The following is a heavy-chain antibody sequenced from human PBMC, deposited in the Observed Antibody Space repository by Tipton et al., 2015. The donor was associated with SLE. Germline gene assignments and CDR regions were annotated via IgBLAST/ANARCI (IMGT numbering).Heavy chain of an antibody. CDR2: ISSSSSYT. D-gene: IGHD6-25*01. CDR3: ARGGSGTSFDY. CDR1: GFTFSDFY. V-gene: IGHV3-11*05. Sequence: GSLRLSCAASGFTFSDFYMSWIRQAPGKGLEWVSYISSSSSYTNYADSVKGRFTISRDNAKNSLCLQMNSLRAEDTAVYYCARGGSGTSFDYWGQGTLVTVSS. J-gene: IGHJ4*02.